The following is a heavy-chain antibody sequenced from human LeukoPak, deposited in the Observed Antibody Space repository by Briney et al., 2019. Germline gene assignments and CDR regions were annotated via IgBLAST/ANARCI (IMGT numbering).Heavy chain of an antibody. Sequence: SETLSLTCTVSGGSISSYYWSWIRQPPGKGLEWIGYTYYSGSTNYNPSLKSRVTISVDTSKNQFSLKLSSVTAADTAVYYCARVVLTTYYYDSSGAQHRYYFDYWGQGTLVTVSS. CDR3: ARVVLTTYYYDSSGAQHRYYFDY. D-gene: IGHD3-22*01. CDR1: GGSISSYY. CDR2: TYYSGST. V-gene: IGHV4-59*01. J-gene: IGHJ4*02.